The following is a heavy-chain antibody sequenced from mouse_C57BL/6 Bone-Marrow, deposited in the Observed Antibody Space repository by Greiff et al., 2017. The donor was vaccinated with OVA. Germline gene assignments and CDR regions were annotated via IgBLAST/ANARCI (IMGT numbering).Heavy chain of an antibody. J-gene: IGHJ2*01. CDR3: ARYDGGDQYYVDY. D-gene: IGHD3-3*01. V-gene: IGHV7-3*01. CDR2: IRNKANGYTT. CDR1: GFTFTDYY. Sequence: EVHLVESGGGLVQPGGSLSLSCAASGFTFTDYYMSWVRQPPGKALEWLGFIRNKANGYTTEYSASVKGRFTISRDNSQSILYLQMNALRAEDSATYYCARYDGGDQYYVDYWGQGTTLTVSS.